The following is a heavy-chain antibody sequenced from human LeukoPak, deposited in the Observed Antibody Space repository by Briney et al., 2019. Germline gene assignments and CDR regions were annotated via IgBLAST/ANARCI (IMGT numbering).Heavy chain of an antibody. J-gene: IGHJ4*02. Sequence: SVKVSCKASGGTFSSYAISWVRQAPGQGLEWMGRIIPIPGIANYAQKFQGRVTITADKSTSTAYMELSSLRSEDTAVYYCARGNPIAVAGSSFDYWGQGTLVTVSS. V-gene: IGHV1-69*04. CDR1: GGTFSSYA. CDR2: IIPIPGIA. D-gene: IGHD6-19*01. CDR3: ARGNPIAVAGSSFDY.